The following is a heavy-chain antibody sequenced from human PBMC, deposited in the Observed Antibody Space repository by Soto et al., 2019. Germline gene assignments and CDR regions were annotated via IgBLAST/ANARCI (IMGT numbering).Heavy chain of an antibody. CDR2: INAGNGNT. V-gene: IGHV1-3*05. CDR3: ARAVAVPADFDY. D-gene: IGHD6-19*01. CDR1: GYTFTGYA. Sequence: VQLVQSGAEEKKPGASVKVSCKASGYTFTGYAMHWVRQAPGQRLEWMGWINAGNGNTKYSQKFQGRVTISRDTAASTAYMELSILGSEDTAVYYCARAVAVPADFDYWGQGTMVTVSS. J-gene: IGHJ4*02.